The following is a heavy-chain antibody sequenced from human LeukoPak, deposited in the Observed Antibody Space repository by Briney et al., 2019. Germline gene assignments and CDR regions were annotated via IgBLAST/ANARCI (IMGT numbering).Heavy chain of an antibody. V-gene: IGHV4-39*07. CDR2: IYYSGST. Sequence: PSETLSLTCTVYGRSISSSSCYWRGLRQPAGKGLEWIGSIYYSGSTYYNPSLKSRVTISVDTSKNQFSLKLSSVTAADTAVYYCARDSKCWDGPHYFVYWGQCTLVTASS. CDR3: ARDSKCWDGPHYFVY. CDR1: GRSISSSSCY. J-gene: IGHJ4*02. D-gene: IGHD1-26*01.